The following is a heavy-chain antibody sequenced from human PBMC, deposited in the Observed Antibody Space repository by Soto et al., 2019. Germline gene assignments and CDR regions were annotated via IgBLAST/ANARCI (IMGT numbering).Heavy chain of an antibody. J-gene: IGHJ3*02. CDR3: ARDIKMEVAFDI. CDR1: GGSVSSGSYY. D-gene: IGHD2-8*01. CDR2: IYYSGST. V-gene: IGHV4-61*01. Sequence: SETLSLTCTVSGGSVSSGSYYWSWIRQPPGKGLEWIGYIYYSGSTNYNPSLKSRVTISVDTSKNQFSLKLSSVTAADTAVYYCARDIKMEVAFDIWGQGTMVTVSS.